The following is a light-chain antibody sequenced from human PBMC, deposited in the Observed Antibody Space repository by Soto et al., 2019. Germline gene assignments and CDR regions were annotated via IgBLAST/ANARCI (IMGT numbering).Light chain of an antibody. J-gene: IGLJ2*01. CDR2: DVN. CDR1: SSDVGGYNY. V-gene: IGLV2-14*03. Sequence: QSALTQPASVSGSPGQSITISCTGTSSDVGGYNYVSWYQQHPGSAPKLIIYDVNNRPSGVSDRFSGSKSGNTASLTISGLQAEDEADYYCNSYTNRVSVVFGGGTKVTVL. CDR3: NSYTNRVSVV.